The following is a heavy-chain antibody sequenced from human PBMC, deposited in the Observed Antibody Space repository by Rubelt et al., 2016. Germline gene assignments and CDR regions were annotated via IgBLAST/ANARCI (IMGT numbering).Heavy chain of an antibody. CDR2: ISYDGSNK. Sequence: GKGLEWVAVISYDGSNKYYADSVKGRFTISRDNSKNTLYLQMNSLRAEDTAVYYCARDGVIGYCSGGSCPNWYFDLWGRGTLVTVSS. D-gene: IGHD2-15*01. V-gene: IGHV3-30*04. J-gene: IGHJ2*01. CDR3: ARDGVIGYCSGGSCPNWYFDL.